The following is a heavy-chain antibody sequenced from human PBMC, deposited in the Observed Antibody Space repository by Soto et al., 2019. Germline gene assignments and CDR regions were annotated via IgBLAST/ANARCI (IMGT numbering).Heavy chain of an antibody. D-gene: IGHD2-15*01. CDR1: GGTFSSYA. CDR3: ARSRGGSSSLDIYYYYYYGMDV. CDR2: IIPIFGRA. J-gene: IGHJ6*02. Sequence: QVQLVQSGAEVKKPGSSVQVSCKAPGGTFSSYAISWVRQAPGQGLEWMGGIIPIFGRAKYAQKFQGRVTITADESTKKGYMELRSIRSEETAVYYCARSRGGSSSLDIYYYYYYGMDVWGPGTKVTVSS. V-gene: IGHV1-69*01.